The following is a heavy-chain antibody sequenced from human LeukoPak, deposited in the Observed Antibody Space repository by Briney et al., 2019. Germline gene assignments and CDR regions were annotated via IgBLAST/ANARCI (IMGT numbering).Heavy chain of an antibody. J-gene: IGHJ3*02. CDR3: VKFYGSEPDGVDI. D-gene: IGHD3-10*01. V-gene: IGHV3-23*01. Sequence: GGSLRLSCAASGFTFSTSGVGWVRQDPGKGLEWVSVITGSGGTTYYADSVQGRFTISRDNSKNTLFLQMNSLRAEDTAVYYRVKFYGSEPDGVDIWGQGTMVTVSS. CDR1: GFTFSTSG. CDR2: ITGSGGTT.